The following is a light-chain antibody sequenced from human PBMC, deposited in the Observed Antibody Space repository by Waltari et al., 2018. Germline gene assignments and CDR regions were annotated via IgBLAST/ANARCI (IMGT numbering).Light chain of an antibody. CDR1: QSIRSW. CDR2: KAS. J-gene: IGKJ1*01. Sequence: VTITCRSSQSIRSWLAWFQQKPGNAPKVLIYKASKLENGVPSRFIGSASVTDFSLTISRLQPDDFATYYCQQYNSYPWTFGQGTKVEVK. V-gene: IGKV1-5*03. CDR3: QQYNSYPWT.